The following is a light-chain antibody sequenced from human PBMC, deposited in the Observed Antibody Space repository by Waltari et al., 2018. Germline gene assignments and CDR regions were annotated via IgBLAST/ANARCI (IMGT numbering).Light chain of an antibody. V-gene: IGKV3-20*01. J-gene: IGKJ1*01. CDR1: QSIGRY. Sequence: VVLTQSPGTLSLSPGERATLSCRASQSIGRYLVWYQQRPGQAPRLLIYAASTRATGIPGRFSGSGSGTDFTLTISRLEPEDFAVYYCQNHERLPATFGQGTKVEIK. CDR3: QNHERLPAT. CDR2: AAS.